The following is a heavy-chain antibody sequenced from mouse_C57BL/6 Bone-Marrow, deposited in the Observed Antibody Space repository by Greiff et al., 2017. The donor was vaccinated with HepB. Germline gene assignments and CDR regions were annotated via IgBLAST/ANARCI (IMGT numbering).Heavy chain of an antibody. CDR1: GFTFSSYT. CDR2: ISGGGGNT. V-gene: IGHV5-9*01. Sequence: EVMLVESGGGLVKPGGSLKLSCAASGFTFSSYTMSWVRQTPEKRLEWVATISGGGGNTYYPDSVKGRFTISRDNAKNTLYLQMSSLRSEDTALYYCARRGRDYAMDYWGQGTSVTVSS. CDR3: ARRGRDYAMDY. J-gene: IGHJ4*01.